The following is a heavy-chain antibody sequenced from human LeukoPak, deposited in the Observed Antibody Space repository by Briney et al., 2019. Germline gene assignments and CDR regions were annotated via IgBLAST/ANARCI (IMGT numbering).Heavy chain of an antibody. CDR2: IRSKAYGGTT. J-gene: IGHJ4*02. V-gene: IGHV3-49*04. Sequence: GSLRLSCTASGFTFGDYAMSWVRQAPGKGLEWVGFIRSKAYGGTTEYAASVKGRLTISGDDSKSIAYLQMNSLKTEDTAVYYCTRENYDFWSGHDYWGQGTLVTVSS. CDR1: GFTFGDYA. D-gene: IGHD3-3*01. CDR3: TRENYDFWSGHDY.